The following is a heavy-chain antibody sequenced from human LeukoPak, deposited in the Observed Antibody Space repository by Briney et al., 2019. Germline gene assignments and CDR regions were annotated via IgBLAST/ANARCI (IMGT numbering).Heavy chain of an antibody. CDR2: RSDDGSAQ. CDR1: GFTFSSYG. D-gene: IGHD3-22*01. Sequence: GGSLRLSCAASGFTFSSYGMHWVRQAPGKGREWVAVRSDDGSAQHYADSVRGRFTISRDNSKNTLSLQMNSLRPEDTAMYFCAKDRDPYSSGTWDSWGQGTLVIVSS. J-gene: IGHJ1*01. CDR3: AKDRDPYSSGTWDS. V-gene: IGHV3-30*18.